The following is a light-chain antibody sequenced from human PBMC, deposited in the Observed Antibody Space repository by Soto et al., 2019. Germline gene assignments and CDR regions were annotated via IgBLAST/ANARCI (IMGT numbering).Light chain of an antibody. CDR3: QSYYSSLSGSVV. V-gene: IGLV1-40*01. CDR1: SSNIGAGYD. J-gene: IGLJ2*01. Sequence: QSVLTQPPSVSGAPGQRVTISCTGSSSNIGAGYDVHWYQQLPGTAPKLLIYGNSNRPSGVPDRFSGSKAGTSASLASTGLQAEDESDYYCQSYYSSLSGSVVFGGGTKVTVL. CDR2: GNS.